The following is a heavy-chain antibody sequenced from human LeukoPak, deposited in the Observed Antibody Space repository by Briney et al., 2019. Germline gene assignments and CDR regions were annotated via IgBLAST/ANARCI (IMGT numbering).Heavy chain of an antibody. Sequence: GGSLRLSCAASGFTFISYGMQWVRQAPGKGLVWVSRINRDGSSTSYADSVNGRFTVSRDNAKNTLYLQVNSLIAEDTAVYFCTRELPREVTLDYWGQGTLVTVSS. CDR3: TRELPREVTLDY. CDR2: INRDGSST. CDR1: GFTFISYG. J-gene: IGHJ4*01. D-gene: IGHD2-21*02. V-gene: IGHV3-74*01.